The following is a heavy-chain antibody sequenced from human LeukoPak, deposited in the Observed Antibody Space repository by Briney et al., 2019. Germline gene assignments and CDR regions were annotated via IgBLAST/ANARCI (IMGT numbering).Heavy chain of an antibody. V-gene: IGHV3-48*03. CDR3: ARXGTPSGSFNYYYYYMDV. J-gene: IGHJ6*03. CDR1: GFTFSSYE. Sequence: GGSLRLSCAASGFTFSSYEMSWVRQAPGKGLEWVSYISGSGSTIYYADSVKGRFTISRDNAKNSLYLQMNSLRAEDTAVYYCARXGTPSGSFNYYYYYMDVWGKGTTVTVSS. CDR2: ISGSGSTI. D-gene: IGHD3-10*01.